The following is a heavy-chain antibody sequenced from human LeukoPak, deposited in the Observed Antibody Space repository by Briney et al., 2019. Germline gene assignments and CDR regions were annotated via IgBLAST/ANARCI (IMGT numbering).Heavy chain of an antibody. CDR2: ISYDGSNK. V-gene: IGHV3-30*04. CDR1: GFTFSSYA. Sequence: GGSLRLSCAASGFTFSSYAMHWVRQAPGKGLEWVAAISYDGSNKYYADSVKGRFTISRGNSKNTLYLQMNSLRAEDTAVYYCARGPPMVRGVKFDYWGQGTLVTVSS. D-gene: IGHD3-10*01. CDR3: ARGPPMVRGVKFDY. J-gene: IGHJ4*02.